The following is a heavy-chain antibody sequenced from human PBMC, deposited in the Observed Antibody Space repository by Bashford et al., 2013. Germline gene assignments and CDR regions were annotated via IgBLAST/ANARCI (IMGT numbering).Heavy chain of an antibody. CDR2: IYHSGST. V-gene: IGHV4-38-2*02. CDR3: ARDLTSFTWYYYDSSVPRGYFDL. J-gene: IGHJ2*01. D-gene: IGHD3-22*01. Sequence: SETLSLTCAVSGYSISSGYYWGWIRQPPGKGLEWIGSIYHSGSTYYNPSLKSRVTISVDTSKNQFSLKLSSVTAADTAVYYCARDLTSFTWYYYDSSVPRGYFDLWGRGTLVTVSS. CDR1: GYSISSGYY.